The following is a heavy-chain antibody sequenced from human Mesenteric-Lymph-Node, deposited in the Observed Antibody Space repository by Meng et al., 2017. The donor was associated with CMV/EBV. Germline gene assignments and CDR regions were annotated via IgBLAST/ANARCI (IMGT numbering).Heavy chain of an antibody. V-gene: IGHV4-34*01. J-gene: IGHJ4*02. Sequence: HTWGVGLLKPSGTLSVTVSVYGGKFIGYYWKWIRQSPEKGLECIWEINHSGSTTYNPSFTSRIILSVDTSTNQISLNMSSVAAADTAVYYCARGSSYDILTGDFDYWGQGALVTVSS. CDR1: GGKFIGYY. CDR2: INHSGST. D-gene: IGHD3-9*01. CDR3: ARGSSYDILTGDFDY.